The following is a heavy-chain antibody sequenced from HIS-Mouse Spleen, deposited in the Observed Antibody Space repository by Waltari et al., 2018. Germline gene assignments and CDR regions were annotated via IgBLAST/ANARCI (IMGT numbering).Heavy chain of an antibody. V-gene: IGHV3-53*01. J-gene: IGHJ4*02. CDR2: IYRGGST. D-gene: IGHD6-13*01. Sequence: EVQLVESGGGLIHPGGSLRLSCAASGFTVSSNYMSWVRQAPGKGVGWVSVIYRGGSTYYADSVKGRFNISRDNSKNTLYLQMNSLRAEDTAVYYCAGGVGSSWYYFDYWGQGTLVTVSS. CDR3: AGGVGSSWYYFDY. CDR1: GFTVSSNY.